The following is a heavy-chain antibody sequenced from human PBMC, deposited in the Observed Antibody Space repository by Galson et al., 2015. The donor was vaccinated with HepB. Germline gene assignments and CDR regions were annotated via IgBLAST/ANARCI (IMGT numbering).Heavy chain of an antibody. V-gene: IGHV3-21*01. CDR1: GFTFSSYS. CDR3: ASQQISGYSPGGMDV. Sequence: SLRLSCAASGFTFSSYSMNWVRLAPGKGLEWVSSISSSSSYIYYADSVKGRFTISRDNAKNSLYLQMNSLRAEDTAVYYCASQQISGYSPGGMDVWGQGTTVAVSS. J-gene: IGHJ6*02. D-gene: IGHD3-9*01. CDR2: ISSSSSYI.